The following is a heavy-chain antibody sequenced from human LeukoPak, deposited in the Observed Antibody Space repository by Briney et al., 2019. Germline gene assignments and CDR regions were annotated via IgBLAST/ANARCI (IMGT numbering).Heavy chain of an antibody. V-gene: IGHV3-23*01. CDR1: GFTFSSFP. Sequence: PGGSLRLSCAASGFTFSSFPMSWVRQAPGKGLEWVSGITESGGGTYYADSVKGRFTISRDNSKNTLYLQMNSLRAEDTAAYYCAKRGTGTYFDCWGQGTLVTVSS. J-gene: IGHJ4*02. CDR3: AKRGTGTYFDC. D-gene: IGHD2-8*02. CDR2: ITESGGGT.